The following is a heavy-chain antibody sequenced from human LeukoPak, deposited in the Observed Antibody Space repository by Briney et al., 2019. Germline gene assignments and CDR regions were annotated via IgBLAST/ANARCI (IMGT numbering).Heavy chain of an antibody. CDR3: ARTVWGVPAADYNYYYYYMDV. D-gene: IGHD2-2*01. J-gene: IGHJ6*03. V-gene: IGHV1-69*05. CDR2: IIPIFGTA. CDR1: GGTFSSYA. Sequence: SVKVSCKASGGTFSSYAISWVRQAPGQGLEWMGGIIPIFGTANYAQKFQGRVTITTDESTSTAYMELSSLRSEDTAVYYCARTVWGVPAADYNYYYYYMDVWGKGPTVSVSS.